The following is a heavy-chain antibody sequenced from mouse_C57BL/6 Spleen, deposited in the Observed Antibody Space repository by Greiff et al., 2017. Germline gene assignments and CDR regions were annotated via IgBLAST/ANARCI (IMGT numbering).Heavy chain of an antibody. CDR2: IYPGSGNT. Sequence: VKLQESGAELVRPGASVKLSCKASGYTFTDYYINWVKQRPGQGLEWIARIYPGSGNTYYNEKFKGKATLTAEKSSSTAYMQLSSLTSEDSAVYFCAREGFDDYSWFAYWGQGTLVTVSA. D-gene: IGHD2-4*01. J-gene: IGHJ3*01. CDR3: AREGFDDYSWFAY. V-gene: IGHV1-76*01. CDR1: GYTFTDYY.